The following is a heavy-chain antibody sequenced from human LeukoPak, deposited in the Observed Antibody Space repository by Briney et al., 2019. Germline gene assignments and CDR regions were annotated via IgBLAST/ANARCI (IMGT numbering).Heavy chain of an antibody. D-gene: IGHD1-1*01. CDR3: ARDWNRYAY. CDR1: GGSISSCTYS. CDR2: FSCSGST. Sequence: PPETLSLTCSVSGGSISSCTYSWGWIRQPPGKGLEWIGSFSCSGSTYYNPSLKSRVTISVDTSKSQFSLYMDSVTAADTAVCYCARDWNRYAYWGQGTLVTVSS. V-gene: IGHV4-39*07. J-gene: IGHJ4*02.